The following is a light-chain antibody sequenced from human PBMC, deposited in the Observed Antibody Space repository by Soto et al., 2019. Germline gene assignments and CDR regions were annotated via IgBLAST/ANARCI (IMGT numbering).Light chain of an antibody. Sequence: EIVLTQSPGTLSLSPGERATLSCRASQSVRSNYLAWYQQKPGQAPRLLIYGASSRATGIPDRFSGSGSGTDFTLTISRLEPEDVAVYYCQQYGSSRTFGQGTKVEIK. CDR2: GAS. J-gene: IGKJ1*01. V-gene: IGKV3-20*01. CDR1: QSVRSNY. CDR3: QQYGSSRT.